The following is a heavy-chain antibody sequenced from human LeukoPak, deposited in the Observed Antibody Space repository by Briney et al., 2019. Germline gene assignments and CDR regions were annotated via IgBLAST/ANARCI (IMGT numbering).Heavy chain of an antibody. D-gene: IGHD6-6*01. Sequence: GGSLRLSCAASGLSVSSNDMSWVRQAPGKGLEWVSFIYSGDGTYYADSVKGRFTISRDNSRNTLYLQMNSLRAEDTAMYYCTKSVPPGPYWGQGTMVTVSS. CDR3: TKSVPPGPY. CDR1: GLSVSSND. CDR2: IYSGDGT. V-gene: IGHV3-53*01. J-gene: IGHJ3*01.